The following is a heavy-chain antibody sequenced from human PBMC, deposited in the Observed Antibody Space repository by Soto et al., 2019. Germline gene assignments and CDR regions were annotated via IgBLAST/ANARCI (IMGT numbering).Heavy chain of an antibody. Sequence: GGSLRLSCAASGFSFSNYAMNWVRQAPGKGLEWVSAISAGGSNTNYADSVKGRFTISSDNSKNTLYLQMNGLRADDTDVYYCAKEYSNSLDYWGQGTPVTVYS. V-gene: IGHV3-23*01. CDR2: ISAGGSNT. D-gene: IGHD6-13*01. CDR3: AKEYSNSLDY. CDR1: GFSFSNYA. J-gene: IGHJ4*02.